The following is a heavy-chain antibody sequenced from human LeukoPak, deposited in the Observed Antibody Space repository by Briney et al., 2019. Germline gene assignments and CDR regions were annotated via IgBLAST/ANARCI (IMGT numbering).Heavy chain of an antibody. D-gene: IGHD2-21*01. Sequence: SETLSLTCAVYGGSFSGYYRSWIRQPPGKGLEWIGEINHSGSTNYNPSLKSRVTISVDTSKNQFSLKLSSVTAADTAVYYCARGGLWWAHYVSKNYYFDYWGQGTLVTVSS. V-gene: IGHV4-34*01. CDR2: INHSGST. J-gene: IGHJ4*02. CDR1: GGSFSGYY. CDR3: ARGGLWWAHYVSKNYYFDY.